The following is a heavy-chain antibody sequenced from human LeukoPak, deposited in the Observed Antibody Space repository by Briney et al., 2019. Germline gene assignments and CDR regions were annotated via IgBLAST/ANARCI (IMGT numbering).Heavy chain of an antibody. D-gene: IGHD6-13*01. J-gene: IGHJ4*02. CDR3: ARDRSSSWYYFEC. CDR2: ISAYNGNA. V-gene: IGHV1-18*01. Sequence: VASVKVSCKASGYTFTSYAFSWVRQAPGQGLEWMGWISAYNGNAKYAQKFQGRVTMTTDTSTSTAYMEVRSLRSDDTAVYYCARDRSSSWYYFECWGQGALVTVSS. CDR1: GYTFTSYA.